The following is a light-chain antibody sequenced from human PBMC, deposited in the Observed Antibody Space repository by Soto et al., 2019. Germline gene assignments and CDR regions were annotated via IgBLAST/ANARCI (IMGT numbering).Light chain of an antibody. J-gene: IGKJ3*01. CDR3: QQYGSSPPVT. CDR1: QSVSSSY. V-gene: IGKV3-20*01. CDR2: GAS. Sequence: EIVLTQSPGTLSLSPGERATLSCRASQSVSSSYLAWYQQKPGQAPRLLISGASSRATGIPDRFSGSGSGTDFTLTISRLEPEDVAVYYCQQYGSSPPVTFGPGTKVDIK.